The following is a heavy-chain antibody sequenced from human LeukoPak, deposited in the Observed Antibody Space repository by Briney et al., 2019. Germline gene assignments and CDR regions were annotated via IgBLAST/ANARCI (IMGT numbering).Heavy chain of an antibody. CDR3: ARHGYSGYDRIRGVDY. V-gene: IGHV3-7*01. J-gene: IGHJ4*02. CDR2: IKQDGSEK. Sequence: GGSLRLSCAASGFTFSSYWMSWVRQAPGKGLEWVANIKQDGSEKYYVDSVKGRFTISRDNAKNSLYLQMNSLRAEDTAVHYCARHGYSGYDRIRGVDYWGQGTLVTVSS. D-gene: IGHD5-12*01. CDR1: GFTFSSYW.